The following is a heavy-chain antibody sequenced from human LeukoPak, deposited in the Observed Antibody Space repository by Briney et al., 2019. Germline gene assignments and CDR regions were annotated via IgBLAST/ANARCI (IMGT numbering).Heavy chain of an antibody. CDR3: AKLLAVSNSYYFNY. CDR1: GFTFSSYA. V-gene: IGHV3-23*01. D-gene: IGHD5/OR15-5a*01. CDR2: ISGSGSGGST. J-gene: IGHJ4*02. Sequence: GRSLRLSCSASGFTFSSYAMSWVRQAPGKGLEWVSTISGSGSGGSTYYADSVKGRFTISRDNSKDTLYLQMSSLRAEDTAVYYCAKLLAVSNSYYFNYWGQGTLVTVSS.